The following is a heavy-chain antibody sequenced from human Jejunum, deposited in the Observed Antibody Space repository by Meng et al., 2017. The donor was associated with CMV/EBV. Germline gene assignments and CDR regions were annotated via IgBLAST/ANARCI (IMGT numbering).Heavy chain of an antibody. CDR3: ARGSIFVSFDS. D-gene: IGHD3-3*01. CDR1: GGFIGSGDYY. V-gene: IGHV4-30-4*08. Sequence: QLRLEAAAQSLVTPCHTISITRSCSGGFIGSGDYYWSWTRQPPGKGWEWIGYIHDTGSTSHNPSLRSRVDISLGKSKIQLSLTLNSVTAEDTAVYFSARGSIFVSFDSWGQGTLVTVSS. J-gene: IGHJ4*02. CDR2: IHDTGST.